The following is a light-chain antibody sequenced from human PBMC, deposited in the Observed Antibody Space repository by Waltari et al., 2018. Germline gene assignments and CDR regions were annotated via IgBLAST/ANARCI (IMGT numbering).Light chain of an antibody. Sequence: DIQMTQSPSTLSASVGDTVIISCRASQSITTSLAWYQQKPGKAHDVLIYGASNLESGVPSRFSGSGSGTEFTLTISSLQPDDFATYYCQQYYDYQRSFGQGTKVEIK. CDR1: QSITTS. CDR2: GAS. J-gene: IGKJ1*01. V-gene: IGKV1-5*03. CDR3: QQYYDYQRS.